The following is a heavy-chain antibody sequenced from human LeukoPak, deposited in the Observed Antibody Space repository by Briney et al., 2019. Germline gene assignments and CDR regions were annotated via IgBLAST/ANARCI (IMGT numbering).Heavy chain of an antibody. J-gene: IGHJ6*02. CDR1: GFAFSSYG. V-gene: IGHV3-33*01. D-gene: IGHD4-17*01. CDR2: IWYDGSKK. CDR3: ARDLLGTVTHGMGV. Sequence: PGRSLRLSCAASGFAFSSYGMNWVRQAPGKGLEWVAVIWYDGSKKYYADSVKGRFTISRDNSKNTLYLQMNSLRAEDSAVYYCARDLLGTVTHGMGVWGQGTTVTVSS.